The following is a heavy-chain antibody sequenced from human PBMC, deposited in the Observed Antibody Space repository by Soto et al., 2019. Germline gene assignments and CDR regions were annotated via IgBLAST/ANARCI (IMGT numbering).Heavy chain of an antibody. J-gene: IGHJ6*02. Sequence: GASVKVSCKASGYTFTGYYMHWVRQAPGQGLEWMGWINPNSGGTNYAQKFQGRVTMTRDTSISTAYMELSRLRSDDTAVYYCARDISDEQWLQHYYYYYGMDVWGQGTTVTVSS. CDR1: GYTFTGYY. CDR3: ARDISDEQWLQHYYYYYGMDV. CDR2: INPNSGGT. V-gene: IGHV1-2*02. D-gene: IGHD6-19*01.